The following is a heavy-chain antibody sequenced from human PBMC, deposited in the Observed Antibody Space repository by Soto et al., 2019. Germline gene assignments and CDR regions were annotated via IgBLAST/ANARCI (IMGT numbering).Heavy chain of an antibody. CDR3: AREPYCSSTSCPSPFDY. CDR2: TYYRSKWYN. J-gene: IGHJ4*02. D-gene: IGHD2-2*01. V-gene: IGHV6-1*01. CDR1: GDSVSSNSAA. Sequence: SQTLSLTCAISGDSVSSNSAAWNWIRQSTSRDLEWLGRTYYRSKWYNDYAVSVKSRITINPDTSKNQFSLQLNSVTPEDTAVYYCAREPYCSSTSCPSPFDYWGQGTLVTVSS.